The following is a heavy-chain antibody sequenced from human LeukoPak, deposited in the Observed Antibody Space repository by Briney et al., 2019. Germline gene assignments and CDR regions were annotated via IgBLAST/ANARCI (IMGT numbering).Heavy chain of an antibody. CDR2: INHSGST. V-gene: IGHV4-34*01. J-gene: IGHJ4*02. D-gene: IGHD3-3*01. CDR3: ARSTISGVVNIDY. Sequence: SETLSLTCAVYGGSFSGYYWSWIRQPPGKGLEWIGEINHSGSTNYNPSLKSRVTISVDTSKNQFSLKLSSVTAADTAVYYCARSTISGVVNIDYWGQGTLVTVSS. CDR1: GGSFSGYY.